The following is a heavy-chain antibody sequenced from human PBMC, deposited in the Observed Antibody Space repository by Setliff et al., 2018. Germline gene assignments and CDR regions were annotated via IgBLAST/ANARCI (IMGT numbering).Heavy chain of an antibody. CDR2: IYYRGST. V-gene: IGHV4-39*07. Sequence: SETLSLTCTVSGGSISSSSYYWGWIRQPPGKGLEWIGSIYYRGSTYYNPSLKSRVTIAVDTSKNQFSLKLSSVTAADTAVYYCARVLNWFDPWGQGTLVTVSS. J-gene: IGHJ5*02. CDR3: ARVLNWFDP. CDR1: GGSISSSSYY. D-gene: IGHD1-26*01.